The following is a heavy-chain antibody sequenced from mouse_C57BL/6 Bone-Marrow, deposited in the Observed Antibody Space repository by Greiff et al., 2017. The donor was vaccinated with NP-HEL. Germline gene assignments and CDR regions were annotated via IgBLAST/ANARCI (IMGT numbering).Heavy chain of an antibody. V-gene: IGHV5-12*01. J-gene: IGHJ4*01. CDR3: ARPNLTGYAMDD. CDR1: GFTFSDYY. D-gene: IGHD4-1*01. CDR2: ISNGGGST. Sequence: EVKVVESGGGLVQPGGSLKLSCAASGFTFSDYYMYWVRQTPEKRLEWVASISNGGGSTNYPDTVKGRVTISRDNAKNTLYLEMSRLKSEDTAMYYCARPNLTGYAMDDWGKGTSVTVTS.